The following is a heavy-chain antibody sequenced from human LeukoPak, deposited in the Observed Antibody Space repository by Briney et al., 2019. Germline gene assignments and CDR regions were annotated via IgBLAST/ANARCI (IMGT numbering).Heavy chain of an antibody. J-gene: IGHJ4*02. CDR3: ARDGDGSGSYYNVLDY. CDR2: INPNSGGT. D-gene: IGHD3-10*01. CDR1: GYTFTGYY. V-gene: IGHV1-2*02. Sequence: ASVKVSCKASGYTFTGYYIHWVRQAPGQRLEWMGWINPNSGGTNYAQKFQGRVTMTRDTSISTAYMELSRLRSDDTAVYYCARDGDGSGSYYNVLDYWGQGTLVTVSS.